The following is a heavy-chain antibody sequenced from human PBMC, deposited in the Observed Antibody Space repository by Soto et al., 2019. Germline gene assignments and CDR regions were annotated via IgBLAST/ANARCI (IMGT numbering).Heavy chain of an antibody. CDR2: ISAYNGNT. J-gene: IGHJ4*02. CDR1: SYTFTSYG. Sequence: ASVKVSCKASSYTFTSYGISWVRQAPGQGLEWMGWISAYNGNTNYAQKLQGRVTMTTDTSTSTAYMELRSLRSDDTAVYYCARDIYLDAAVAGTYGYWGQGTLVTVSS. CDR3: ARDIYLDAAVAGTYGY. D-gene: IGHD6-19*01. V-gene: IGHV1-18*01.